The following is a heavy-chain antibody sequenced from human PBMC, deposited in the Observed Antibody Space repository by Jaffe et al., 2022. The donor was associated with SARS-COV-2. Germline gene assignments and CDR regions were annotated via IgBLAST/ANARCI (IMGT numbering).Heavy chain of an antibody. J-gene: IGHJ6*02. CDR2: ISYDGSNK. D-gene: IGHD3-22*01. V-gene: IGHV3-30-3*01. CDR3: ARDIPITMIVVVPSNSMDV. Sequence: QVQLVESGGGVVQPGRSLRLSCAASGFTFSSYAMHWVRQAPGKGLEWVAVISYDGSNKYYADSVKGRFTISRDNSKNTLYLQMNSLRAEDTAVYYCARDIPITMIVVVPSNSMDVWGQGTTVTVSS. CDR1: GFTFSSYA.